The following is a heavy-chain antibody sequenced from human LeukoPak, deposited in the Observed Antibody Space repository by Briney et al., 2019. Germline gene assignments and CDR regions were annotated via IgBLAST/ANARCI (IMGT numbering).Heavy chain of an antibody. J-gene: IGHJ3*02. CDR3: AREGLEIDFGEGAFDI. CDR2: ISYDGSNK. Sequence: GGSLRLSCAASGFTFSSYAMHWVRQAPGKGLEWVAVISYDGSNKYYADSVKGRFTISRDNSKNTLYLQMNSLRAEDTAVYYCAREGLEIDFGEGAFDIWGQGTMVTVSS. CDR1: GFTFSSYA. V-gene: IGHV3-30-3*01. D-gene: IGHD3-16*01.